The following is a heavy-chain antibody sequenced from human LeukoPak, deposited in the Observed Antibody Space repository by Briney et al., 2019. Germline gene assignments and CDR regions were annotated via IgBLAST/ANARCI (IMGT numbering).Heavy chain of an antibody. Sequence: GGSLRLSCAASGFTFSSYSMNWVRQAPGKGLEWVSSISSSSSYIYYADSVKGRFTISRDNAKNSLYLQMNSLRAEDTAVYYCARDTRITIFGVADDAFDIWGQGTMVTVSS. J-gene: IGHJ3*02. CDR1: GFTFSSYS. CDR2: ISSSSSYI. CDR3: ARDTRITIFGVADDAFDI. V-gene: IGHV3-21*01. D-gene: IGHD3-3*01.